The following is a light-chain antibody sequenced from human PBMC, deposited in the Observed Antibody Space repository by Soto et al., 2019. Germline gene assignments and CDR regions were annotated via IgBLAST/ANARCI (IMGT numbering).Light chain of an antibody. J-gene: IGKJ2*01. Sequence: SVLTQSPGTLSLFPGERATLSCRTSQSISSTYLAWYQQRPGQAPRLLIYAASSRATGIPDRFSGSGSGTDFTLTISILETDDFAVYYCQKYFVSLYTFGQGTKLEIK. CDR3: QKYFVSLYT. V-gene: IGKV3-20*01. CDR1: QSISSTY. CDR2: AAS.